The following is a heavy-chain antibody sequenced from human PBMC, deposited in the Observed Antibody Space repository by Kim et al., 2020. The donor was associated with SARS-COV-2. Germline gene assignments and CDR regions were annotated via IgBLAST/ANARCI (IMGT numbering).Heavy chain of an antibody. CDR1: GYTFTTYC. V-gene: IGHV1-18*01. CDR2: INTNNGDT. D-gene: IGHD3-16*01. CDR3: ARMFQWGIVP. J-gene: IGHJ4*02. Sequence: ASVKVSCKASGYTFTTYCISWVRQAPGQGLEWMGWINTNNGDTKYAQNLQGRVTMTTDTSTSTVYMELRSLTSDDTAVYYCARMFQWGIVPWGQGTLVTVSS.